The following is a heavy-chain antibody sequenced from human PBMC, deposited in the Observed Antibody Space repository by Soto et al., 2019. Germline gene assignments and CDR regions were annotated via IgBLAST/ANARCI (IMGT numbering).Heavy chain of an antibody. J-gene: IGHJ4*02. CDR2: ISYDGSNK. V-gene: IGHV3-30-3*01. CDR1: GFTFSSYA. Sequence: QVQLVESGGGVVQPGRSLRLSCAASGFTFSSYAMHWVRQAPGKGLEWVAVISYDGSNKYYADSVKGRFTISRDNSKNTLYLQMNSLRAEDTAVYYCARDNRFDYRGQGTLVTVSS. CDR3: ARDNRFDY.